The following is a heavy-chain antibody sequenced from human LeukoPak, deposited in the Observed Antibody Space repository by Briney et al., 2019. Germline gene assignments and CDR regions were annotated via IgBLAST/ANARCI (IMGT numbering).Heavy chain of an antibody. CDR1: GYTFTSYG. Sequence: ASVKVSCKASGYTFTSYGISWVRQAPGKGLEWMGGFDPEDDETIYAQKFQGRVIMTEDTSTDTAYMELSSLKSEDTAVYYCATGPPGSGIYGFDYWGQGTLVTVSS. CDR3: ATGPPGSGIYGFDY. D-gene: IGHD1-26*01. V-gene: IGHV1-24*01. CDR2: FDPEDDET. J-gene: IGHJ4*02.